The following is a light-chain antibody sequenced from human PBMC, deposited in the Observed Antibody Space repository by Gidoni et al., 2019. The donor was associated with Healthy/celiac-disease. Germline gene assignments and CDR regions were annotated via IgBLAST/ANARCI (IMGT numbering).Light chain of an antibody. CDR3: QQYNSYST. V-gene: IGKV1-5*03. J-gene: IGKJ1*01. CDR1: QSISSW. CDR2: KAS. Sequence: DIQMTQSPSTLSASVGDRVTITCRASQSISSWLAWYQQKPGKAPKLLIYKASSLESGVLSRFSGRGSGTEFTLTISSLQPDDFATYYCQQYNSYSTFGQGTKVEIK.